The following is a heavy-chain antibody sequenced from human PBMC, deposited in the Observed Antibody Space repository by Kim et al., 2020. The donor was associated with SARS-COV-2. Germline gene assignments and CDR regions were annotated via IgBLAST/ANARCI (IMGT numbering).Heavy chain of an antibody. CDR3: ARLVVVPAASVTKNPNWFDP. Sequence: GESLKISCKGSGYSFTSYWIGWVRQMPGKGLEWMGIIYPGDSDTRYSPSFQGQVTISADKSISTAYLQWSSLKASDTAMYYCARLVVVPAASVTKNPNWFDPWGQGTLVTVSS. CDR1: GYSFTSYW. CDR2: IYPGDSDT. D-gene: IGHD2-2*01. V-gene: IGHV5-51*01. J-gene: IGHJ5*02.